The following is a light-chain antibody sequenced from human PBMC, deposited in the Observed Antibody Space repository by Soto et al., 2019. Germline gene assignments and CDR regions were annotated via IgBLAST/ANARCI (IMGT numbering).Light chain of an antibody. CDR3: SSYTTSSTVL. V-gene: IGLV2-14*01. CDR2: EVT. Sequence: QSVLTQPASVSGSPGQSVTISCTGTSTDIGAYDYVSWYQHHPGKAPKLMISEVTNRPSGVSDRFSGSKSGNTASLTISGLQAEDEADYYCSSYTTSSTVLFGGGTKVTVL. J-gene: IGLJ2*01. CDR1: STDIGAYDY.